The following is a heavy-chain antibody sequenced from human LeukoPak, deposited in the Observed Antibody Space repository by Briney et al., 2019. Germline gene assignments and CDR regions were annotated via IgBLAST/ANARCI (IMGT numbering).Heavy chain of an antibody. CDR2: IYYSGTT. J-gene: IGHJ1*01. V-gene: IGHV4-39*07. CDR3: ARVLSSVEEDQH. Sequence: SETLSLTCTVSGGSISSRGYFWGWIRQPPGKGLEWIGSIYYSGTTCYNPSLQSRVSISVDTSKNQFSLKLSSVTAADTAVYFCARVLSSVEEDQHWGQGTLVTVSS. D-gene: IGHD3-10*01. CDR1: GGSISSRGYF.